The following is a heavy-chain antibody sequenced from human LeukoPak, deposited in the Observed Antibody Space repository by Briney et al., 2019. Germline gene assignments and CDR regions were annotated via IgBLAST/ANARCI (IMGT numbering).Heavy chain of an antibody. V-gene: IGHV3-74*01. CDR1: GFTFTSYW. CDR3: ARSHYYDSSGYFSYYYGMDV. Sequence: PGGSLRLSCAACGFTFTSYWMHWGRQAPGKGLVWVSRVNSDGSRTRNADSVKGRFTISRDNAKNTLYLQMNSLRAEDTAVYYCARSHYYDSSGYFSYYYGMDVWGQGTTVTVSS. J-gene: IGHJ6*02. CDR2: VNSDGSRT. D-gene: IGHD3-22*01.